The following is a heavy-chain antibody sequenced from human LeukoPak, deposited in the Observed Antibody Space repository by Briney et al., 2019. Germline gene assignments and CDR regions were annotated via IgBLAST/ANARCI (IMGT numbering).Heavy chain of an antibody. CDR2: IVVGSGNT. D-gene: IGHD1-26*01. J-gene: IGHJ4*02. CDR3: AARGSSGSYYDFDY. Sequence: SVKVSCKASGFTFTSSAMQWVRQARGQRLEWIGWIVVGSGNTNYAQKFQERVTITRDMSTSTAYMELSSLRSEDTAVYYCAARGSSGSYYDFDYWGLGTLVTVSS. V-gene: IGHV1-58*02. CDR1: GFTFTSSA.